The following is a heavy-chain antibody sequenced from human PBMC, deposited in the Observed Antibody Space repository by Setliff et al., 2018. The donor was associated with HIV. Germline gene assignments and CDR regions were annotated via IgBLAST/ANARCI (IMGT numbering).Heavy chain of an antibody. J-gene: IGHJ5*02. CDR3: ARRIDNSGTFPDKNWFDT. V-gene: IGHV4-4*09. Sequence: SETLSLTCTVSGGSISNYYWSWIRQPAGKGLEWIGYIYTSGSTNYNPSLKSRVTISVDTSKNQLSLKLRSVTAADTAVYYCARRIDNSGTFPDKNWFDTWGQGSLVTVSS. CDR2: IYTSGST. D-gene: IGHD3-10*01. CDR1: GGSISNYY.